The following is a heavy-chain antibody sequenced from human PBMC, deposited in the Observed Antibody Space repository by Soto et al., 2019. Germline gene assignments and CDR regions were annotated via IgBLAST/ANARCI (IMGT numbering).Heavy chain of an antibody. CDR1: GFTFNNYG. Sequence: QVQVVESGGGVVQPGTSLRLSCAASGFTFNNYGMHWVRQAPGKGLEWVAVIWYDASHKYYADSVKGRFTISRDHSKNKLYLQMSSLRGEDTAVYYCARDKTFGGTIGSAFDSWGQGTLVTVSS. D-gene: IGHD3-16*01. CDR3: ARDKTFGGTIGSAFDS. J-gene: IGHJ4*02. V-gene: IGHV3-33*01. CDR2: IWYDASHK.